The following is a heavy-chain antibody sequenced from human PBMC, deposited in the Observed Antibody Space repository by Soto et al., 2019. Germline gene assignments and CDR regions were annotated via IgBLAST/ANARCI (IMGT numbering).Heavy chain of an antibody. CDR2: ISYDGSNK. Sequence: QVQLVESGGGVVQPGRSLRLSCAASGFTFSSYGMHWVRQAPGKGLEWVAVISYDGSNKYYADSVKGRFTISRDNSKNTLYLQINSLRAEDTAVYYCAKVGYYDSSGYPTDLYYFDYWGQGTLVTVSS. J-gene: IGHJ4*02. CDR1: GFTFSSYG. CDR3: AKVGYYDSSGYPTDLYYFDY. V-gene: IGHV3-30*18. D-gene: IGHD3-22*01.